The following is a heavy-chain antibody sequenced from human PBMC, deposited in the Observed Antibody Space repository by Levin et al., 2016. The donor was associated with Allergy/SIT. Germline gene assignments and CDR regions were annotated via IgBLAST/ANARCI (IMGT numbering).Heavy chain of an antibody. CDR2: ISSSSSYI. D-gene: IGHD6-13*01. J-gene: IGHJ6*02. Sequence: WIRQPPGKGLEWVSSISSSSSYIYYADSVKGRFTISRDNAKNSLYLQMNSLRAEDTAVYYCARDAQQQLVPYGMDVWGQGTTVTVSS. V-gene: IGHV3-21*01. CDR3: ARDAQQQLVPYGMDV.